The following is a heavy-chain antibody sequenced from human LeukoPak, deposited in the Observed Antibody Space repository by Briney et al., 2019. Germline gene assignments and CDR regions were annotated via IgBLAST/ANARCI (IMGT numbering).Heavy chain of an antibody. J-gene: IGHJ5*02. CDR1: GFIFSSSG. D-gene: IGHD2-2*03. V-gene: IGHV3-30*02. Sequence: GGSLRLSCAASGFIFSSSGMHWVRQAPGKGLEWVAFIRDNGSNKYYGDSVKGRFTISRDNSKNTLYLQMNSLRAEDTAVYYCAKEKLDIVVVPGASGIDPWGQGTLVTVSS. CDR3: AKEKLDIVVVPGASGIDP. CDR2: IRDNGSNK.